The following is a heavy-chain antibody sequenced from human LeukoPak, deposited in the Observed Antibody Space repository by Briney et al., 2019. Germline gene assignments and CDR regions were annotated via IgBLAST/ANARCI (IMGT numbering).Heavy chain of an antibody. J-gene: IGHJ5*02. CDR3: ARDGGSNNSWFDL. D-gene: IGHD4-23*01. CDR1: GGSLSVYY. Sequence: PSETLSLTCAVYGGSLSVYYWIWIRQPPGKGLEWIGEINHSGRTNYNPSLKSRVTISVDTSKNKFSLNLSSVTAADTALYYCARDGGSNNSWFDLWGQGTLVTVSS. CDR2: INHSGRT. V-gene: IGHV4-34*01.